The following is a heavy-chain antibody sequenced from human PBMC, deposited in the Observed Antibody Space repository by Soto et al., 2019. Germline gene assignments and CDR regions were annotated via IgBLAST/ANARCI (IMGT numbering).Heavy chain of an antibody. Sequence: QVQLVESGGGVVQPGRSLRLSCAASGFTFSSYGMHWVRQAPGKGLEWVAVISYDGSNKYYADSVKGRFTISRDNSKNKLYLQMNSLRAEDTAVYYCAKVGHCSGGSCYFHPGPFDYWGQGTLVTVSS. J-gene: IGHJ4*02. V-gene: IGHV3-30*18. CDR1: GFTFSSYG. CDR2: ISYDGSNK. D-gene: IGHD2-15*01. CDR3: AKVGHCSGGSCYFHPGPFDY.